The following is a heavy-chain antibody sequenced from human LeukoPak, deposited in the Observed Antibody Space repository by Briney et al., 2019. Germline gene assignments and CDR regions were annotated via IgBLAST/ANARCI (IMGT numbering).Heavy chain of an antibody. CDR3: AKDRSGSYSQGLDY. D-gene: IGHD1-26*01. Sequence: GGSLRLSCAASGFTFSDYSMNWVRQAPGKGLEDLSYINSDGKTTWYADSVKGRFTASRDNAKNTLYLQMNSLRAEDTAVYYCAKDRSGSYSQGLDYWGQGTLVTVSS. CDR2: INSDGKTT. V-gene: IGHV3-48*01. CDR1: GFTFSDYS. J-gene: IGHJ4*02.